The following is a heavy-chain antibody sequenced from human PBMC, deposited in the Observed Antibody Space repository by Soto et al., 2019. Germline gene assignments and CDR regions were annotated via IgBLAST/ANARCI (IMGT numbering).Heavy chain of an antibody. CDR3: ARDVLGDIVVVPAADDAFDI. D-gene: IGHD2-2*01. CDR1: GYTFTSYG. Sequence: ASVKVSCKASGYTFTSYGISWVRQAPGQGLEWMGWISAYNGNTNYAQKLQGRVTMTTDTSTSTAYMELRSLRSDDTAVYYCARDVLGDIVVVPAADDAFDIWGQRTMVTVSS. V-gene: IGHV1-18*01. J-gene: IGHJ3*02. CDR2: ISAYNGNT.